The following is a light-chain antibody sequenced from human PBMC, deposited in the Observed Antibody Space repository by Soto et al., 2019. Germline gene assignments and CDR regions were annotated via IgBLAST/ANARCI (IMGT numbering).Light chain of an antibody. CDR2: DAS. CDR3: QQRSNWPPA. Sequence: EIVLTQSPATLSLSPGERATLSCRASQSVSSYLAWYQQQPAQAPRLLIYDASTRATGIPARFSGSGSGTDFTLTISSLEPEDFAVYYCQQRSNWPPAFGQGTRLEIK. CDR1: QSVSSY. V-gene: IGKV3-11*01. J-gene: IGKJ5*01.